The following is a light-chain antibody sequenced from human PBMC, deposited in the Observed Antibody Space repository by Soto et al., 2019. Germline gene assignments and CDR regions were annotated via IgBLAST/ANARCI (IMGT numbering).Light chain of an antibody. J-gene: IGKJ1*01. V-gene: IGKV1-5*03. Sequence: KMSQSPSTLSASIGDRVTITCRASQSISSWLAWYQQKPGKAPKLLIYKASSLESGVPSRFSGSGSGTEFTLTISSLQPDDFATYYCQQYNSYSRTFAQGTKVAIK. CDR2: KAS. CDR3: QQYNSYSRT. CDR1: QSISSW.